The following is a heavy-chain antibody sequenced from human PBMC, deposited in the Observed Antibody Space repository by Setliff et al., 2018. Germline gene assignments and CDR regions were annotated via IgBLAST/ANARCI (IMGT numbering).Heavy chain of an antibody. CDR3: AREVPRWELTRGYYYYYMDV. CDR2: IHFSGST. CDR1: GVSINSLSW. D-gene: IGHD1-26*01. J-gene: IGHJ6*03. V-gene: IGHV4-4*02. Sequence: SETLSLTCAVSGVSINSLSWWSWVRQSPGKGLEWIGYIHFSGSTNYNPSLKSRVTISVDTSKNQFSLKLSSVTAADTAVYYCAREVPRWELTRGYYYYYMDVWGKGTTVTVSS.